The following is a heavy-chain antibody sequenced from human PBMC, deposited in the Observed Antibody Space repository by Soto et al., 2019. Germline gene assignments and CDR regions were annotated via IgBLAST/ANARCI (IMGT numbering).Heavy chain of an antibody. CDR1: GYTYTRYN. D-gene: IGHD2-21*02. J-gene: IGHJ4*02. V-gene: IGHV1-3*01. CDR3: ARSIVVVTAADY. CDR2: INVGNGNT. Sequence: VKLTCKTRGYTYTRYNIYWVYHAPGQRLEWMGWINVGNGNTRYSQKFQGRVTITRDTSASTAYMELSSLRSEDTAVYYCARSIVVVTAADYWGQRTLDTVSS.